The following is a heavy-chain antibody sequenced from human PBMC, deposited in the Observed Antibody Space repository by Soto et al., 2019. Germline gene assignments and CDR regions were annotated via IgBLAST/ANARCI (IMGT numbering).Heavy chain of an antibody. CDR3: AKVGKDYGDYRYFQH. V-gene: IGHV3-23*01. J-gene: IGHJ1*01. CDR1: GFTFSSYA. D-gene: IGHD4-17*01. Sequence: EVQLLESGGGLVQPGGSLRLSCAASGFTFSSYAMSWVRQAPGKGLEWVSAISGSGGSTYYADSVKGRFTISRDNSKNTLYLQMNSLRAEDTAVYYCAKVGKDYGDYRYFQHWGQGTLVTVAS. CDR2: ISGSGGST.